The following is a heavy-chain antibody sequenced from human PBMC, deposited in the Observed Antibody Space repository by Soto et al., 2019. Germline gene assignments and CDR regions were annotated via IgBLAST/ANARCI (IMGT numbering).Heavy chain of an antibody. V-gene: IGHV3-9*01. CDR1: GFTFDDFA. D-gene: IGHD3-3*01. CDR2: IDWNSCNI. CDR3: AKDLRATILGSLEY. Sequence: PGGSLRLSCAASGFTFDDFAMHWVRQVPGKGLEWVSGIDWNSCNIAYGDSVKGRFIISGDNVKNILYLQMNSLRAEDTALYFCAKDLRATILGSLEYWGQGTLVTVSS. J-gene: IGHJ4*02.